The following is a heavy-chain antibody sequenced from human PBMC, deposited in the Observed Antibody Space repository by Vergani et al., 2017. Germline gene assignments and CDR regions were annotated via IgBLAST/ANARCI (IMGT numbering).Heavy chain of an antibody. Sequence: VQLQESGPGLVKPSETLSLPCTVSGGSVSSGSYYWSWIRQPPGKGLEWIGSIYYSGSTNYNPSLKSLVTISGETSKNQFALKLSSVTAADTAVYYCARDASGSFYYWGQGTLVTVSS. D-gene: IGHD1-26*01. CDR3: ARDASGSFYY. CDR2: IYYSGST. V-gene: IGHV4-61*01. CDR1: GGSVSSGSYY. J-gene: IGHJ4*02.